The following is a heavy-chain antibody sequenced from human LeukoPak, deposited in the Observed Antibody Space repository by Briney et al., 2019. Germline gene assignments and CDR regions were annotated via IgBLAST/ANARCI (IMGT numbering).Heavy chain of an antibody. J-gene: IGHJ5*02. CDR1: GGSFSGYY. V-gene: IGHV4-34*01. CDR2: INHSGST. CDR3: ARIAAAAHNWFDP. D-gene: IGHD6-13*01. Sequence: SETLSLTCAVYGGSFSGYYWSWIRQPPGKGLEWIGEINHSGSTNYNPPLKSRATISVDTSKNQFSLKLSSVTAADTAVYYCARIAAAAHNWFDPWGQGTLVTVSS.